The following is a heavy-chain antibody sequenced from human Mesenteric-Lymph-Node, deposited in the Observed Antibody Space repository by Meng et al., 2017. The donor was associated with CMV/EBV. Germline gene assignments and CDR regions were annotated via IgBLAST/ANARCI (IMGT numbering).Heavy chain of an antibody. D-gene: IGHD2-2*03. CDR3: AREGGPPGYYGMDI. Sequence: ETLSLTCAASGLPVSGNDICWVRQAPGKGLEWIALIHGDYRGGNTFYADSVKGRFTISGDNSKNTVHLQMNSLRVDDTAVYYCAREGGPPGYYGMDIWGQGTTVTVSS. CDR1: GLPVSGND. V-gene: IGHV3-53*01. CDR2: IHGDYRGGNT. J-gene: IGHJ6*02.